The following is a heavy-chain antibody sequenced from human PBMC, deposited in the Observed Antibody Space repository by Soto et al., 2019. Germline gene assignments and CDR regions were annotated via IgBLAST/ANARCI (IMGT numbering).Heavy chain of an antibody. CDR2: SNRSGGST. V-gene: IGHV1-46*01. CDR3: ARYDYNGYLLAY. D-gene: IGHD4-4*01. Sequence: KTGAEAISKYDMHFVRQAPGQGHEWMGISNRSGGSTTYAQKSQGRVTMTSDTSTSTVYMELSSLRSEDTAVYYCARYDYNGYLLAYWGQRTLVIVSA. CDR1: AEAISKYD. J-gene: IGHJ4*02.